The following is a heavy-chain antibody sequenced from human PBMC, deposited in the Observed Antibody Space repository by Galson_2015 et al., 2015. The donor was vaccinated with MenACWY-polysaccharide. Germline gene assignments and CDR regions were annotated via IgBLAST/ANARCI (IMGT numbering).Heavy chain of an antibody. CDR3: ARGRRDTAVAATAAVFLDY. J-gene: IGHJ4*02. Sequence: SVKVSCKASGYTFTSYDINWVRQATGQGLEWMGWMSPNTAKTGYPQKFQGRVTMTRKTSISTAYMELSSLTSEDTAVYYCARGRRDTAVAATAAVFLDYWGQGILVTVSS. CDR2: MSPNTAKT. D-gene: IGHD6-19*01. V-gene: IGHV1-8*01. CDR1: GYTFTSYD.